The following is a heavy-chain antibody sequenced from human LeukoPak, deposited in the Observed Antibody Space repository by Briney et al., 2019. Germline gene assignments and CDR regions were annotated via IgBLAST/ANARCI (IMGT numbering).Heavy chain of an antibody. Sequence: PSETLSLTCTVSGGSISSSSYYWGWIRQPPGKGLEWIGSIYYSGNTNYNPSLKSRVTISIDTSKNQFSLRLSSVTAADTAVYYCARVGDGNFDYWGQGTLVTVSS. CDR3: ARVGDGNFDY. J-gene: IGHJ4*02. CDR2: IYYSGNT. CDR1: GGSISSSSYY. D-gene: IGHD3-10*01. V-gene: IGHV4-39*07.